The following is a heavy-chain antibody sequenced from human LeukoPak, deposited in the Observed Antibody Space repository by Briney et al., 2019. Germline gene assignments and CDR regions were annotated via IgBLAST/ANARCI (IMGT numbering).Heavy chain of an antibody. J-gene: IGHJ4*02. Sequence: SETLSLTCTVSGGSISSGGYYWSWIRQPPGKGLEWIGEINHSGSTNYNPSLKSRVTISVDTSKNQFSLKLSSVTAADTAVYYCARRGYTYGLWGQGTLVTVSS. CDR1: GGSISSGGYY. CDR2: INHSGST. V-gene: IGHV4-39*07. CDR3: ARRGYTYGL. D-gene: IGHD5-18*01.